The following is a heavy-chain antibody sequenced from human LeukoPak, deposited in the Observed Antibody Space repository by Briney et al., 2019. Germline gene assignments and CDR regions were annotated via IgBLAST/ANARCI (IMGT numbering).Heavy chain of an antibody. Sequence: GGSLRLSCAASGFTFSDYYMSWIRQAPGKGPEWVSYISSSGSTIYYADSVKGRFTISRDNAKNSLYLQMNSLRAEDTAVYYCAKVTTIYCSSTSCYPDAFDIWGQGTMVTVSS. CDR2: ISSSGSTI. CDR3: AKVTTIYCSSTSCYPDAFDI. V-gene: IGHV3-11*01. CDR1: GFTFSDYY. D-gene: IGHD2-2*01. J-gene: IGHJ3*02.